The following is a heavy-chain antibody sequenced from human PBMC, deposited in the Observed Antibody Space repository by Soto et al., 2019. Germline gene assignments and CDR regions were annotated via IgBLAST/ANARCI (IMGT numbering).Heavy chain of an antibody. V-gene: IGHV4-59*08. D-gene: IGHD3-10*01. CDR3: ARRNSYYGSGSSSWFDP. CDR1: GGSISSYY. CDR2: IYYSGST. J-gene: IGHJ5*02. Sequence: SETLSLTCTVSGGSISSYYWSWIRQPPGKGLEWIGYIYYSGSTNYNPSLKSRVTISVDTSKNQFSLKLSSVTAADTAVYYCARRNSYYGSGSSSWFDPWGQGTLVTVSS.